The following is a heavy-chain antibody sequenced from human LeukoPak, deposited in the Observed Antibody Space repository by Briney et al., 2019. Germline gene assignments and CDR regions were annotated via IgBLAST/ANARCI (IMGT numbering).Heavy chain of an antibody. CDR3: ARRYDFWSANWFDP. J-gene: IGHJ5*02. CDR1: GGSISSSSYY. V-gene: IGHV4-39*01. D-gene: IGHD3-3*01. Sequence: SETLSLTCTVSGGSISSSSYYWGWIRQPPGKGLEWIGSIYYSGSTYYNPSLKSRVTISVDTSKNQFSPKLSSVTAADTAVYYCARRYDFWSANWFDPWGQGTLVTVSS. CDR2: IYYSGST.